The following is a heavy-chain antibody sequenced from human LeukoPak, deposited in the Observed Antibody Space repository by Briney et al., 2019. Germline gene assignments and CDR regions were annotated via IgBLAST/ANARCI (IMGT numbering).Heavy chain of an antibody. CDR2: INPNSGGT. D-gene: IGHD3-16*02. CDR3: ARGGPYYDYVWGSYRSVTFDY. Sequence: ASVKVSCKASGYTFTDYYMHWVRQAPGQGLEWIGWINPNSGGTKYAQKFQGRVAMTRDTSISTAYMELSRLRSDDTAVYYCARGGPYYDYVWGSYRSVTFDYWGQGTLVTVSS. J-gene: IGHJ4*02. V-gene: IGHV1-2*02. CDR1: GYTFTDYY.